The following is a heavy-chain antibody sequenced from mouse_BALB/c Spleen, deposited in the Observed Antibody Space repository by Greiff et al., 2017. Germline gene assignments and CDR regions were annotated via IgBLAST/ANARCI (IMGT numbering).Heavy chain of an antibody. CDR1: GYTFTSYW. CDR2: INPSNGRT. V-gene: IGHV1S81*02. J-gene: IGHJ2*01. CDR3: AREGTTVVGDY. Sequence: QVQLQQSGAELVKPGASVKLSCKASGYTFTSYWMHWVKQRPGQGLEWIGEINPSNGRTNYNEKFKSKATLTVDKSSSTAYMQLSSLTSEDSAVYYCAREGTTVVGDYWGQGTTLTVSS. D-gene: IGHD1-1*01.